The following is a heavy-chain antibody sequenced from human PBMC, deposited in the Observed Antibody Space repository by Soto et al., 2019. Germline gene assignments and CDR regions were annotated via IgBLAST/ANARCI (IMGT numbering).Heavy chain of an antibody. D-gene: IGHD2-2*01. CDR2: INPNSGGT. Sequence: SVKVSCKASGYTFTGYYMHWVRQAPGQGLEWMGWINPNSGGTNYAQKFQGRVTMTRDTSISTAYMELSRLRSDDTAVYYCARDRGYCSSTSCYLDYYFDYWGQGTMVTVYS. CDR3: ARDRGYCSSTSCYLDYYFDY. J-gene: IGHJ4*02. CDR1: GYTFTGYY. V-gene: IGHV1-2*02.